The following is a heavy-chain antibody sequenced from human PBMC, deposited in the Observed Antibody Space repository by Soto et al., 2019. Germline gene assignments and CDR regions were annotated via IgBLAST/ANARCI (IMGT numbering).Heavy chain of an antibody. CDR1: GFTFSSYA. CDR3: AVRKTGSYFDY. V-gene: IGHV3-23*01. Sequence: LRLSCAASGFTFSSYAMSWVRQAPGKGLEWVSGIGASGAGTYYTDFVKGRFIISRDNSKNSLHLQMNSLRAEDTAVYYCAVRKTGSYFDYWGQGTLVTVSS. CDR2: IGASGAGT. D-gene: IGHD1-26*01. J-gene: IGHJ4*02.